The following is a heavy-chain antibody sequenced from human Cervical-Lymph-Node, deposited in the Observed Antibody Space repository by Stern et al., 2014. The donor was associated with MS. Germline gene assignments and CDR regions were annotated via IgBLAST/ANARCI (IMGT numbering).Heavy chain of an antibody. J-gene: IGHJ4*02. CDR1: GFTFSSYA. V-gene: IGHV3-23*04. D-gene: IGHD1-26*01. CDR2: IGGSGGST. Sequence: EMQLVESGGGLVQPGGSLRLSCAASGFTFSSYAMSWVRQAPGKGLEWVSAIGGSGGSTYYAESVKGRFTISRDNSKNTLYLQMSSLRAEDTAVYYCAKPPPYSGSYYHFDYWGQGTLVTVSS. CDR3: AKPPPYSGSYYHFDY.